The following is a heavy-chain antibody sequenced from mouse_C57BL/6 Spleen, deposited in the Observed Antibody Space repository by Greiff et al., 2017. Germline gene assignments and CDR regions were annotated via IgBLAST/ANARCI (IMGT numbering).Heavy chain of an antibody. D-gene: IGHD1-1*01. CDR1: GFTFSDYG. V-gene: IGHV5-17*01. Sequence: EVQLVESGGGLVKPGGSLKLSCAASGFTFSDYGMHWVRQAPEKGLEWVAYISSGISTINYADTVKGRFTISRDNAKNTLFLQMTSLRSEDKAMYYCARDYGSSYVNYFDYWGQGTTLTVSS. CDR3: ARDYGSSYVNYFDY. J-gene: IGHJ2*01. CDR2: ISSGISTI.